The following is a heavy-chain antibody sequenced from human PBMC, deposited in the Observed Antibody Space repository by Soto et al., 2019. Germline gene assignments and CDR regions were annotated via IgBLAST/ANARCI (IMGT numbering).Heavy chain of an antibody. Sequence: QITLKESGPTQVKPTQTLTLTCSFSGFSLNTDGEGVGWVRQPPGEALEWLALIYWDDDERSSPSLKTRLTITKDPSKNRVVFIMTNMDPVDTATYNCAHSRNLITEDAQVGDFDDWGQGTLVTVSS. CDR3: AHSRNLITEDAQVGDFDD. V-gene: IGHV2-5*02. D-gene: IGHD3-10*01. CDR1: GFSLNTDGEG. J-gene: IGHJ4*02. CDR2: IYWDDDE.